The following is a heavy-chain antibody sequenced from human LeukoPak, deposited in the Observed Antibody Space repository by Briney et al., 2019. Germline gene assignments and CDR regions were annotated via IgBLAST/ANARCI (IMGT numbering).Heavy chain of an antibody. CDR3: TTGYDILTGPRKYMDV. CDR1: GFTFSSNA. D-gene: IGHD3-9*01. J-gene: IGHJ6*03. Sequence: GGSLRLSCAASGFTFSSNAMHWVRQAPGKGLEWVAVISYDGSNKYYADSVKGRFTISRDDSKNTLYLQMNSLKTEDTAVYYCTTGYDILTGPRKYMDVWGKGTTVTISS. CDR2: ISYDGSNK. V-gene: IGHV3-30*04.